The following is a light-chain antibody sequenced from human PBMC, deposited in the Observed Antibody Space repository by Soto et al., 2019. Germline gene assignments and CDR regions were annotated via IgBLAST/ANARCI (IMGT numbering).Light chain of an antibody. CDR1: QSITSNY. CDR2: AVS. J-gene: IGKJ2*01. Sequence: EIVLTQSPGTLSLSPGERATLSCRASQSITSNYLAWYQQKPGQAPWLLVYAVSGRPNGIPDRFSGSGSGTDFTLAISRLEPEDLALDYCQQYGRSPYTFGQGTQLESK. V-gene: IGKV3-20*01. CDR3: QQYGRSPYT.